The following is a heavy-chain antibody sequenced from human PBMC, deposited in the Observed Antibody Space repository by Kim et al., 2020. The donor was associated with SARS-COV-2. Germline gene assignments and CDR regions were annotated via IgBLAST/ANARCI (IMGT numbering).Heavy chain of an antibody. CDR3: ARRSGNSYHQADFDY. V-gene: IGHV5-51*01. CDR2: IYPGDSDT. CDR1: GYSFTSYW. J-gene: IGHJ4*02. Sequence: GESLKISCKGSGYSFTSYWIGWVRQMPGKGLEWMGIIYPGDSDTRYSPSFQGQVTISADKSISTAYLQWSSLKASDTAMYYCARRSGNSYHQADFDYWGQGTLVTVSS. D-gene: IGHD5-18*01.